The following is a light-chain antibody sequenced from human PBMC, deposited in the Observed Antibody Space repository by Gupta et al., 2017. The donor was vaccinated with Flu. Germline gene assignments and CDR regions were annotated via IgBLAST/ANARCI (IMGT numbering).Light chain of an antibody. CDR3: CSYAGTFTFV. CDR1: DSDVGRVDY. CDR2: GIT. Sequence: TDSDVGRVDYVSWFQQHPGKAPKLILYGITERPSGVPNRFSGTKSGNTASLTISGLQGEDEADYYCCSYAGTFTFVFGGGTKVTVL. V-gene: IGLV2-11*03. J-gene: IGLJ2*01.